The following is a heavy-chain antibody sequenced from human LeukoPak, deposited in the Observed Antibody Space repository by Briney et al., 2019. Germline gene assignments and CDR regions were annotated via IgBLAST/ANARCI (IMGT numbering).Heavy chain of an antibody. Sequence: PGGSLRLSCAVSGFTFSNYGMSWVRQAPGTGLEWVANINQDGSEQNYVDSVKGRFTISRDNAKKSLYLEMNSLRADDTAVYYCATLVGLRRLDFFDYWGQGTLVTVSS. D-gene: IGHD2-8*02. CDR1: GFTFSNYG. CDR3: ATLVGLRRLDFFDY. J-gene: IGHJ4*02. V-gene: IGHV3-7*01. CDR2: INQDGSEQ.